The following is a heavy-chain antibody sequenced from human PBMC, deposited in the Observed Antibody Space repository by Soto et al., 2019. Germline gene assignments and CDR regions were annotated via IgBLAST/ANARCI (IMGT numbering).Heavy chain of an antibody. CDR1: GGSISSGGYY. D-gene: IGHD4-17*01. J-gene: IGHJ4*02. V-gene: IGHV4-31*03. CDR3: ARSPEATVTAFDY. Sequence: QVQLQESGPGLVKPSQTLSLTCTVSGGSISSGGYYGSWIRQHPGKGLEWIGYIYYSGSTYYNPSLQSRVTISVDTSKNQSSLKLSSVTAADTAVYYCARSPEATVTAFDYWGQGTLVTVSS. CDR2: IYYSGST.